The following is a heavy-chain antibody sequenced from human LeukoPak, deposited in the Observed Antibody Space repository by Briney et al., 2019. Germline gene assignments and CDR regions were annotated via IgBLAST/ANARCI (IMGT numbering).Heavy chain of an antibody. CDR2: IYNTGSP. J-gene: IGHJ4*02. CDR1: GGSISTYY. V-gene: IGHV4-59*08. Sequence: SETLSLTCSVSGGSISTYYWTWIRQPPGKRLEWIGYIYNTGSPSYNPSLKSRVTISVATSKNQFSLNLTSVTAADTAVYYCARGMYYYDGCGDYWGQGIQVTVSS. D-gene: IGHD3-16*01. CDR3: ARGMYYYDGCGDY.